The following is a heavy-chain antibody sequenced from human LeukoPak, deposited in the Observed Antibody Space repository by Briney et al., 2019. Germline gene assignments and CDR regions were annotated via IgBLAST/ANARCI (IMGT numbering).Heavy chain of an antibody. Sequence: ASVKVSCKASGYTFTGYYMHWVRQAPGQGLEWMGWINPNSGGTNYAQKFQGRVTMTRDTSISTAYMELSRLRSDDTAVYYCARDLSWTLTGYLGYYGMEVWGQGTTVTVSS. CDR2: INPNSGGT. V-gene: IGHV1-2*02. J-gene: IGHJ6*02. CDR3: ARDLSWTLTGYLGYYGMEV. CDR1: GYTFTGYY. D-gene: IGHD3-9*01.